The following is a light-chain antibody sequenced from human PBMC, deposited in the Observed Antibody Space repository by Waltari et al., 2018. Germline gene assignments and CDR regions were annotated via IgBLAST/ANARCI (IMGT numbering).Light chain of an antibody. CDR2: WAS. CDR3: QQYYSTPWT. V-gene: IGKV4-1*01. CDR1: QSVLYSSNNKNY. Sequence: DIVMTQSPDSLAVSLGERANINCKSSQSVLYSSNNKNYLAWYQQKSGQPPKLLIYWASTRESGVPDRFSGSGSATHFTLTISSLQAADVAVYYCQQYYSTPWTFGPGTKVEIK. J-gene: IGKJ1*01.